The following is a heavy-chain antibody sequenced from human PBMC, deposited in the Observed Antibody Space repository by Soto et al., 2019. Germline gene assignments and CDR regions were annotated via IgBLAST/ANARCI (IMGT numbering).Heavy chain of an antibody. CDR2: IYYSGST. CDR1: GGSISSYY. J-gene: IGHJ3*02. Sequence: QVQLQESGPGLVKPSETLSLTCTVSGGSISSYYWSWIRQPPGKGLEWVVYIYYSGSTNYNPSLSSRVTRSVDTSKNQFSRKLSSVTAADPAVYYCARRYGYAFDIWGQGTMVTVSS. CDR3: ARRYGYAFDI. D-gene: IGHD4-17*01. V-gene: IGHV4-59*01.